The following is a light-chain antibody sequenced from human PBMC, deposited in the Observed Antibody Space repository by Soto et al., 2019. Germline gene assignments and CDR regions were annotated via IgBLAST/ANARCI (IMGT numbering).Light chain of an antibody. CDR1: QDISND. CDR3: QQDHEYHRT. Sequence: AIQMTQSPTFLSASVGDTVTITCRASQDISNDLGWYQQKPGKAPKFLIYSATSMQSGVPSTFSGCGFGTDFTLTISSLQPEDSATYYCQQDHEYHRTFGQGTKVEF. CDR2: SAT. J-gene: IGKJ1*01. V-gene: IGKV1-6*01.